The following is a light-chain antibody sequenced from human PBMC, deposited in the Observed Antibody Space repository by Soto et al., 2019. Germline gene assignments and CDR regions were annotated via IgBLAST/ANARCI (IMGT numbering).Light chain of an antibody. CDR3: QQYNTYS. Sequence: DIPVTQSPSKMSASIGDRVTITCRASQGISDWLAWYQQKPGKAPKLLISDASKLESGVPSRFSGARSGTEFTLTISSLQPDDFATYYCQQYNTYSFGQGTKVEVK. CDR1: QGISDW. CDR2: DAS. V-gene: IGKV1-5*01. J-gene: IGKJ1*01.